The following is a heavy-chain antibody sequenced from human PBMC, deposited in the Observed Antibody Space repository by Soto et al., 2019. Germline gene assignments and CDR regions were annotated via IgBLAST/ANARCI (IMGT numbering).Heavy chain of an antibody. V-gene: IGHV1-69*01. J-gene: IGHJ4*02. CDR2: IIPIFGTA. CDR3: ARDLYTYYYDSSGYPGD. Sequence: QVQLVQSGAEVQKPGSSVKVSCKASGGTFSSYAISWVRQAPGQGLEWMGGIIPIFGTANYAQKFQGRVTITADESTSTAYMELSSLRSEDTAVYYCARDLYTYYYDSSGYPGDWGQGTLVTVSS. D-gene: IGHD3-22*01. CDR1: GGTFSSYA.